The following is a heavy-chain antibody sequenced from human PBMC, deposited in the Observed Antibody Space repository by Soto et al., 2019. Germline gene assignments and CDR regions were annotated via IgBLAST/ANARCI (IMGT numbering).Heavy chain of an antibody. CDR2: LFLDDVK. V-gene: IGHV2-5*02. CDR3: AHRVLRAVFGLVTTTAIYFDF. CDR1: GFSLTTSGVG. J-gene: IGHJ4*02. Sequence: QITLNESGPTVVKPTETLTLTCTFSGFSLTTSGVGVGWVRQSPGKAPEWLAFLFLDDVKRYSTFLKSRLTITKETSKNQVVLTMANVDPADTATYYCAHRVLRAVFGLVTTTAIYFDFWGQGTPVVVSS. D-gene: IGHD3-3*01.